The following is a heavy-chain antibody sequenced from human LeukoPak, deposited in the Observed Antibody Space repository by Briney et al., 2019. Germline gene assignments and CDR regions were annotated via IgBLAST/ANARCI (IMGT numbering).Heavy chain of an antibody. CDR1: GYSFTTDY. CDR3: ARPPSYGGGHAFDI. J-gene: IGHJ3*02. Sequence: GESLKISCKGSGYSFTTDYIGWVRQMPGKGLEWMGIIYPDDSDTTYSPSFQGQVTISVDKSITTAFLQWSSLKASDTAMYYCARPPSYGGGHAFDIWGQGTMVTVSS. D-gene: IGHD1-26*01. V-gene: IGHV5-51*01. CDR2: IYPDDSDT.